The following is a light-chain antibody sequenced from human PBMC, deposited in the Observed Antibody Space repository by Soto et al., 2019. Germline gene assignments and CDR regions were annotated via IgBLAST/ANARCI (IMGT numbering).Light chain of an antibody. CDR2: VTS. V-gene: IGKV1-39*01. CDR3: QQSYTTPT. Sequence: DIQMTQTPSSLSASVGDRVTITCRASQSVISYVNWYQQKPGKVPKLLIYVTSSLQSGVPSRFSGSGSGTDFTLTISSLHPEDFATYYCQQSYTTPTFGGGTKVEIK. J-gene: IGKJ4*01. CDR1: QSVISY.